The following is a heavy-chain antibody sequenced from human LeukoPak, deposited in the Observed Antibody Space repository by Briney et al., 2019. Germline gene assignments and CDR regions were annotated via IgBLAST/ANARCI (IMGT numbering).Heavy chain of an antibody. CDR3: ARGTVGGSYFDY. D-gene: IGHD1-26*01. CDR2: IKQDGSEK. Sequence: GGSLRLSCAASEFIFSNYWMSWVSQAPGKGLEWVANIKQDGSEKYFVDSVKGRFTISRDNAKNSLYLQMNSLRAEDTAVYYCARGTVGGSYFDYWGQGTLVTVSS. CDR1: EFIFSNYW. V-gene: IGHV3-7*03. J-gene: IGHJ4*02.